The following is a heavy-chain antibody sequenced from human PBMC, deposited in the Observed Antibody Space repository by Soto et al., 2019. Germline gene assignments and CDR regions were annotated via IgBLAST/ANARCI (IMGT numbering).Heavy chain of an antibody. CDR2: ISGSGGST. Sequence: EVQLLESGGGLVQPGGSLRLSCAASGFTFSSYAMSWVRQAPGKGLEWVSAISGSGGSTYYADSVKGRFTISRDNSKNTLYLQMNSLRAEDTAVYYCAKDPGIAVAGYYYGMDVWGQGTTVTVSS. J-gene: IGHJ6*02. CDR3: AKDPGIAVAGYYYGMDV. CDR1: GFTFSSYA. V-gene: IGHV3-23*01. D-gene: IGHD6-19*01.